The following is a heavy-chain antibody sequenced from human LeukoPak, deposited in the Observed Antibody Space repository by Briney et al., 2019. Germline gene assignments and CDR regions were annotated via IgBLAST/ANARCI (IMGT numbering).Heavy chain of an antibody. V-gene: IGHV3-23*01. J-gene: IGHJ4*02. D-gene: IGHD6-19*01. Sequence: GGTLRLSCAASGFSFSSYGMSWVRQAPGKGLEWVSAISGSGGSTYYADSVKGRFTISRDNSKNTLYLQMNSLRAEDTAVYYCAKGRSPIYYFDYWGQGTLVTVSS. CDR3: AKGRSPIYYFDY. CDR1: GFSFSSYG. CDR2: ISGSGGST.